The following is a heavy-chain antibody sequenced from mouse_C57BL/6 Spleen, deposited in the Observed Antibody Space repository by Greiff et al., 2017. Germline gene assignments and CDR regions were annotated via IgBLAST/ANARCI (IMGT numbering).Heavy chain of an antibody. CDR2: INPGSGGT. CDR1: GYAFTNYL. CDR3: ARSTTVVAYYFDY. Sequence: QVQLQQSGAELVRPGTSVKVSCKASGYAFTNYLIEWVKQRPGQGLEWIGVINPGSGGTNYNEKFKGKATLTADKSSSTAYMQLSSLTSEDSAVYFCARSTTVVAYYFDYWGQGTTRTVSS. J-gene: IGHJ2*01. V-gene: IGHV1-54*01. D-gene: IGHD1-1*01.